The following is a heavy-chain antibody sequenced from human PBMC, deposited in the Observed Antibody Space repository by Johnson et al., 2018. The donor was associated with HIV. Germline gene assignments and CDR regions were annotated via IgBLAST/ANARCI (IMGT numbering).Heavy chain of an antibody. J-gene: IGHJ3*02. CDR3: ARNLRKWELQFDAFDI. CDR1: GFTFSNYW. D-gene: IGHD1-26*01. CDR2: IKQDGSEK. Sequence: EVQVVESGGGVVQPGGSLRLSCAASGFTFSNYWMSWVRQAPGKGLEWVANIKQDGSEKYYVDSVKGRFTISRDNAKNSLYLQMNSLRAEDTAVYYCARNLRKWELQFDAFDIWGQGTMVTVSS. V-gene: IGHV3-7*03.